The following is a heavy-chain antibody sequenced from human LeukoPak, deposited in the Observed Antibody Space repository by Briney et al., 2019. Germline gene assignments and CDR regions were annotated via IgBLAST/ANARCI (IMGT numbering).Heavy chain of an antibody. J-gene: IGHJ4*02. CDR2: ISWNSGSI. Sequence: GRSLRLSCAASGFTFDDYAMHWVRQAPGKGLEWVSSISWNSGSIGYADSVKGRFTISRDNAKNSLYLQMNSLRAEDTALYYCAKDIRVGSGWSNFDYWGQGTLVTVSS. V-gene: IGHV3-9*01. CDR1: GFTFDDYA. D-gene: IGHD6-19*01. CDR3: AKDIRVGSGWSNFDY.